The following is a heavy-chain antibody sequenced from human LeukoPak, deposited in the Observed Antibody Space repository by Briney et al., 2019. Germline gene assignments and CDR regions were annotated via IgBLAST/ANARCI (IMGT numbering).Heavy chain of an antibody. CDR1: GYTFTSYY. CDR3: ARDLRSDSNWFDP. V-gene: IGHV1-46*01. J-gene: IGHJ5*02. D-gene: IGHD1-26*01. CDR2: IIPSGGST. Sequence: ASVRVSRKASGYTFTSYYIHWVRQAPGQGLEWMGVIIPSGGSTSYAPRFQGRVTMTRDTSTSTLYMELSSLKSEDTAVYYCARDLRSDSNWFDPWGQGTLVTVSS.